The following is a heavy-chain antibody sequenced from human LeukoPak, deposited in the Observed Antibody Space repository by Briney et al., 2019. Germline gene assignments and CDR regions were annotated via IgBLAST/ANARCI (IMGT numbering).Heavy chain of an antibody. D-gene: IGHD6-19*01. CDR2: ISSSSSTI. J-gene: IGHJ5*02. Sequence: GWSLRLSCAASGFTFSSYSMNWVRQAPGKGLEWVSYISSSSSTIYYADSVKGRFTISRDNAKNSLYLHMNSLRAEDTAVYYCARTYSSGWFAQRNWFDPWGQGTLVTVSS. CDR1: GFTFSSYS. CDR3: ARTYSSGWFAQRNWFDP. V-gene: IGHV3-48*01.